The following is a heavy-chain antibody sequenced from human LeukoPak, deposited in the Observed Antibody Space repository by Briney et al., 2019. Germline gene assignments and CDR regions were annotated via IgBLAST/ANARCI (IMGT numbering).Heavy chain of an antibody. CDR1: GLTFSKSW. CDR3: ARVSGLGMNEYYQH. CDR2: INNDGSDT. Sequence: GGSLRLSCAASGLTFSKSWMHWVRQAPGKGLAWVSRINNDGSDTRYADSVKGRFTISRDNAKNTLYLQMNSLRAEDTAVYYCARVSGLGMNEYYQHWGPGTLVTVPS. V-gene: IGHV3-74*01. D-gene: IGHD3-10*01. J-gene: IGHJ1*01.